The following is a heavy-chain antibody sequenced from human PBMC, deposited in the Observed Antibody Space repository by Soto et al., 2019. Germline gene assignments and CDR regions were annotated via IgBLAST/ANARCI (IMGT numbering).Heavy chain of an antibody. CDR3: ARGRPVTMIVVVIPYFDY. D-gene: IGHD3-22*01. CDR1: GYTFTGYY. Sequence: GASVKVSCKASGYTFTGYYMHWVRQAPGQGLEWMGWINPNSGGTNYAQKFQGRVTMTRDTSISTAYMELSRPRSDDPAVYYCARGRPVTMIVVVIPYFDYWGQGTLVTVSA. CDR2: INPNSGGT. V-gene: IGHV1-2*02. J-gene: IGHJ4*02.